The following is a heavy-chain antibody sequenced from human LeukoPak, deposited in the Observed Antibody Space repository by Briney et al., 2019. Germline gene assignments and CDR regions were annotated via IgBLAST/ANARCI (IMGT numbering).Heavy chain of an antibody. D-gene: IGHD6-13*01. J-gene: IGHJ6*03. CDR3: ARDRVGQQLVGRNYYYYYMDV. V-gene: IGHV4-59*01. CDR1: GGSISSYY. CDR2: IYYSGST. Sequence: KPSGTLSLTCTVSGGSISSYYWSWIRQPPGKGLEWIGYIYYSGSTNYNPSLKSRVTISVDTSKNQFSLKLSSVTAADTAVYYCARDRVGQQLVGRNYYYYYMDVWGKGTTVTISS.